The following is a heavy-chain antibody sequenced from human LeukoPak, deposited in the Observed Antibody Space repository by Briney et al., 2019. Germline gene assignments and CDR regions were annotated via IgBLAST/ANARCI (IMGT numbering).Heavy chain of an antibody. D-gene: IGHD1-7*01. CDR2: INDSGRT. CDR3: ARRWNYGRNYYIDV. Sequence: SETLSLTCAVYGGSFSNYYWSWIRQPPGKGLEWIGEINDSGRTNYNPSLMSRVTVSVDTSKNQFSLRLTSVTATDTAVYYCARRWNYGRNYYIDVWPNGATVSVSS. V-gene: IGHV4-34*01. J-gene: IGHJ6*03. CDR1: GGSFSNYY.